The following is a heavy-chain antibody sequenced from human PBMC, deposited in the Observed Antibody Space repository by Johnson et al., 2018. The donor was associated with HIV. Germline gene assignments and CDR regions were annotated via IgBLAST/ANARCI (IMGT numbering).Heavy chain of an antibody. CDR2: IKRQIDGGTT. CDR1: GFTFDDYG. Sequence: VQLVESGGGLVQPGGSLRLSCAASGFTFDDYGMSWVRQAPGRGLEWVGRIKRQIDGGTTDYAPPVNGRFTFSRDDSKNTRYLQMNSLKTEDTAVSDGNTKPERSSWYGAVEIWGQVKMVTVSS. D-gene: IGHD6-13*01. V-gene: IGHV3-15*01. J-gene: IGHJ3*02. CDR3: NTKPERSSWYGAVEI.